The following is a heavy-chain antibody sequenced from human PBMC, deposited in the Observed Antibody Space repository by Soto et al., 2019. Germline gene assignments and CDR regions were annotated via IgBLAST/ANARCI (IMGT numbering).Heavy chain of an antibody. CDR1: GGSISSGDYY. V-gene: IGHV4-30-4*01. Sequence: QVQLQESGPGLVKPSQTLSLTCTVSGGSISSGDYYWSWIRQPPGKGLEWIGHIYYSGSTYYNPSLKSRVTISVDTSKNQFSLKLSSVTAADTAVYYCARGTYYYDSSGYSPLFDIWGQGTMVTVSS. CDR2: IYYSGST. J-gene: IGHJ3*02. CDR3: ARGTYYYDSSGYSPLFDI. D-gene: IGHD3-22*01.